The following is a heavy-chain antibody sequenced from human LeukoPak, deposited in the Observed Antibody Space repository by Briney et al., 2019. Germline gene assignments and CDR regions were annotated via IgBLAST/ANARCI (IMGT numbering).Heavy chain of an antibody. CDR2: IYYSGST. CDR1: GGSISSY. D-gene: IGHD3-10*01. CDR3: ARVRYYYGSGSYYNPFDY. V-gene: IGHV4-59*01. J-gene: IGHJ4*02. Sequence: SETLSLTCTVSGGSISSYWSWIQQPPGKGLEWIGYIYYSGSTNYNPSLKSRVTISVDTSKNQFSLKLSSVTAADTAVYYCARVRYYYGSGSYYNPFDYWGQGTLVTVSS.